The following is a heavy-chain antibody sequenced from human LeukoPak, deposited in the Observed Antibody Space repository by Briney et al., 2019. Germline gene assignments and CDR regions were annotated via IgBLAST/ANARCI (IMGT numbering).Heavy chain of an antibody. CDR1: SDLISVTQW. J-gene: IGHJ4*02. D-gene: IGHD4-17*01. CDR3: ATSDYYRSDY. Sequence: SETLSLTCTVSSDLISVTQWFTWVRQPPGKGLEWIGEIHHSGTSNYNPSLKSRVTLSVDKSTNQVSLNVASMTAADTALYYCATSDYYRSDYWGQGIQVIVSA. CDR2: IHHSGTS. V-gene: IGHV4-4*02.